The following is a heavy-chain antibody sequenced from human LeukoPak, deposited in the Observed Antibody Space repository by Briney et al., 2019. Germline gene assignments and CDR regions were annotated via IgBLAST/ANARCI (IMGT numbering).Heavy chain of an antibody. J-gene: IGHJ4*02. CDR3: AKDGYGDYASYYFDY. CDR2: ISYDGSNK. Sequence: GGSLRLSCAASGFTFSSYGMHWVRQAPGKGLEWVAVISYDGSNKYYADSVKGRFTFSRDNSKNTLYLQMNSLRAEDTAVYYCAKDGYGDYASYYFDYWGQGTLVTVSS. D-gene: IGHD4-17*01. V-gene: IGHV3-30*18. CDR1: GFTFSSYG.